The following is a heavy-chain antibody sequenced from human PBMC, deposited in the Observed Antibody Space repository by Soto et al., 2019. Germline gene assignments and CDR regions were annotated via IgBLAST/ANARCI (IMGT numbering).Heavy chain of an antibody. CDR2: ISGSGVRT. Sequence: GGSLRLSCAASGFIFSTSGSAFSRYAMTWVRQTPGKALEWVSSISGSGVRTYYSDSVRGRFTISRDNSKDRLYLEMNSVRAEDTAVYYCATPAYDYWGQGTLVTVS. V-gene: IGHV3-23*01. J-gene: IGHJ4*02. CDR1: GFIFSTSGSAFSRYA. D-gene: IGHD3-16*01. CDR3: ATPAYDY.